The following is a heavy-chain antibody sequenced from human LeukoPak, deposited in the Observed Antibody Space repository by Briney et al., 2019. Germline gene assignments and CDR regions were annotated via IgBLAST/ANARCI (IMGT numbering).Heavy chain of an antibody. J-gene: IGHJ4*02. CDR2: INHSGST. D-gene: IGHD1-26*01. CDR1: GGSFSGYY. V-gene: IGHV4-34*01. CDR3: ARGPGASRTGDFDY. Sequence: SETLSLTRAVYGGSFSGYYWSWIRQHPRKGLEWLGEINHSGSTNYNPSLKSRVTISVDTSKNQFSLKLSSVTAADTAVYYCARGPGASRTGDFDYWGQGTLVTVSS.